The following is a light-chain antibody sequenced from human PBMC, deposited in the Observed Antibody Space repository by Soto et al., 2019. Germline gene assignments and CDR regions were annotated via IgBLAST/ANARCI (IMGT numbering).Light chain of an antibody. CDR1: SSDVGYYNY. J-gene: IGLJ3*02. CDR3: CSFAGSSTWV. CDR2: DVT. V-gene: IGLV2-11*01. Sequence: QSVLTQPRSVSGSPGQSVTISCTGTSSDVGYYNYVSWYQHHPGKAPKLIIYDVTKRPSGVPDRFSGSKSGNAASLTISGLQDDDEADYFCCSFAGSSTWVLGGGTKLTVL.